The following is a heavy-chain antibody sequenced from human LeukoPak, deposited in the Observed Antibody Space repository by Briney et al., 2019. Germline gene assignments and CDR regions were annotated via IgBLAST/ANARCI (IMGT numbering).Heavy chain of an antibody. CDR1: GHTFTSHY. Sequence: ASVKVSCKASGHTFTSHYMHWVRQAPGQGLEWMGIITPSGDTTTYTQKLQGRVTITSDMFTGTVYMELRSLTSEDTAVYYCARDVEKGYNYFDLWGQGTPVVVSS. D-gene: IGHD5-24*01. J-gene: IGHJ4*02. CDR2: ITPSGDTT. V-gene: IGHV1-46*01. CDR3: ARDVEKGYNYFDL.